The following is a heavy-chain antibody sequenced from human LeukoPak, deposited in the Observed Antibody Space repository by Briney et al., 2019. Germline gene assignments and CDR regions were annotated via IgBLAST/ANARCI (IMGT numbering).Heavy chain of an antibody. CDR3: AREVITMVRGVDY. Sequence: SETLSLTCAVYGGSFSGYYWSWIRQPPGKGLEWVGSIYHSGSTYYNPSLKSRVTISVDTSKNQFSLKLNSVTATDTAVYYCAREVITMVRGVDYWGQGILVTVSS. CDR2: IYHSGST. J-gene: IGHJ4*02. V-gene: IGHV4-34*01. CDR1: GGSFSGYY. D-gene: IGHD3-10*01.